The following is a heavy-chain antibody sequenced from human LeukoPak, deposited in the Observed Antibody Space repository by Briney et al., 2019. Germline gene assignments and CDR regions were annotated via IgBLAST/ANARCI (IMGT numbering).Heavy chain of an antibody. J-gene: IGHJ6*03. V-gene: IGHV3-23*01. D-gene: IGHD5-12*01. CDR2: ISGSGGST. CDR3: AKWSGYDKEYYYYYYMDV. Sequence: GGSLRLSCAASGFTFSSYAMSWVRQAPGKGLEWVSAISGSGGSTYYADSVKGRFTISRDNSKNTLYLQMNSLRAEDTAVYYCAKWSGYDKEYYYYYYMDVWGKGTTVTVSS. CDR1: GFTFSSYA.